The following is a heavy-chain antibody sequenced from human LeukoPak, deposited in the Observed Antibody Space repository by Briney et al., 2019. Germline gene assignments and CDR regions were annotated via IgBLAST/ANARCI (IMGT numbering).Heavy chain of an antibody. CDR2: IYSGGST. J-gene: IGHJ4*02. CDR3: ARERGDYGIIDY. D-gene: IGHD4-17*01. CDR1: GFTVSSNY. Sequence: GGSLRLSCAASGFTVSSNYMSWVRQAQGKGLEWVSVIYSGGSTYYADSVKGRFTISRDNSKNTLYLQMNSLRAEDTAVYYCARERGDYGIIDYWGQGTLVTVSS. V-gene: IGHV3-66*01.